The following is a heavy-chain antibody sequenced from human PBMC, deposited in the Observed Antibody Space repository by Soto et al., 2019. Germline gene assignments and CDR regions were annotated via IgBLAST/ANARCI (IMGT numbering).Heavy chain of an antibody. CDR3: ATNTVTNYYYYYGMDV. J-gene: IGHJ6*02. D-gene: IGHD4-17*01. CDR2: ISSSSSYI. Sequence: GGSLRLSCAASGFTFSSYSMNWVRQAPGKGLEWVSSISSSSSYIYYADSVKGRFTISRDNAKNSLYLQMNSLRAEDTAVYYCATNTVTNYYYYYGMDVWGQGTTVTVSS. V-gene: IGHV3-21*01. CDR1: GFTFSSYS.